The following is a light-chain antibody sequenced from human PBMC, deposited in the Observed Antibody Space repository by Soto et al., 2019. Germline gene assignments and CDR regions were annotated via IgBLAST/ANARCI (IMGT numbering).Light chain of an antibody. CDR1: SSNIGAGYD. CDR2: GDS. J-gene: IGLJ1*01. V-gene: IGLV1-40*01. CDR3: QSYDSSLSGYV. Sequence: QLVLTQSPSVSGAPGQRVTISCTGSSSNIGAGYDVHWYKQLPGTAPKLLIYGDSNRPSGVPDRFSGSKSGTSASLAITGLQAEDEADYYCQSYDSSLSGYVFGTGTKLTVL.